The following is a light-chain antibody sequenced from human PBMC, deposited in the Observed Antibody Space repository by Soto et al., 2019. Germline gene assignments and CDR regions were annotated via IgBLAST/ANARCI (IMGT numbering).Light chain of an antibody. J-gene: IGKJ2*01. CDR2: LGS. V-gene: IGKV2-28*01. Sequence: DIVMTQSPLSLPVTPGEPASISFRSSQSLLHRNGYYLDWYLQKPGQCPQLLIYLGSNRASGVPDRFSGSGSGTDFTLNISRVEAEDVGVYYCMQSLQLPLTFGQGTKLEIK. CDR3: MQSLQLPLT. CDR1: QSLLHRNGYY.